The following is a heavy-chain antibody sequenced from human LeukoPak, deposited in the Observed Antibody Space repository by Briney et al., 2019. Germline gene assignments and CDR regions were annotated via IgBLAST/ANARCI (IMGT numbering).Heavy chain of an antibody. D-gene: IGHD3-3*01. V-gene: IGHV4-39*07. J-gene: IGHJ4*02. CDR1: SGSISTSNYY. CDR3: AKDFSGHDY. Sequence: SETLSLTCTVSSGSISTSNYYWGWVRQPPGKALEWIGNIFYSGSTYYSPSLKSRVTISLDTSRNQFSLKLNSVTAADTAVYYCAKDFSGHDYWGQGTLVTVSS. CDR2: IFYSGST.